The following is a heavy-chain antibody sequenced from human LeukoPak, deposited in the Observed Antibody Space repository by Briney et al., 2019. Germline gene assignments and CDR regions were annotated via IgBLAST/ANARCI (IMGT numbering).Heavy chain of an antibody. D-gene: IGHD6-13*01. V-gene: IGHV3-21*01. CDR1: GFTFSSYS. J-gene: IGHJ4*02. Sequence: PGGSLRLSCAASGFTFSSYSMNWVRQAPGKGLEWVSSISSSSSYLYYADSVKGRFTISRDNAKNSLYLQMNSLRAEDTAVYYCARAHPGYSSSWYFHFDYWGQGTLVTVSS. CDR3: ARAHPGYSSSWYFHFDY. CDR2: ISSSSSYL.